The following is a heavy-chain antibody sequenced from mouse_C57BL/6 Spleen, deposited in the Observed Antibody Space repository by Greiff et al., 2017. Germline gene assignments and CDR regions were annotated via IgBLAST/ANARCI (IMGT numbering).Heavy chain of an antibody. J-gene: IGHJ4*01. Sequence: QVQLKQSGPELVKPGASVKISCKASGYAFSSSWMNWVKQRPGKGLEWIGRIYPGDGDTNYNGKFKGKATLTADKSSSTAYMQLSSLTSEDSAVYFCARCTDDYGSPSPLYYAMDYWGQGTSGTVSS. CDR2: IYPGDGDT. D-gene: IGHD1-1*01. V-gene: IGHV1-82*01. CDR1: GYAFSSSW. CDR3: ARCTDDYGSPSPLYYAMDY.